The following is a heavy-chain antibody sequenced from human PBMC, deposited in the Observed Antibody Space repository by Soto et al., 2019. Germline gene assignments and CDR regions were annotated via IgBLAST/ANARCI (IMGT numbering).Heavy chain of an antibody. CDR3: ARIVVPGYYYYYYRDV. D-gene: IGHD2-2*01. J-gene: IGHJ6*03. V-gene: IGHV4-59*08. Sequence: SETLSLTCTVSGGSISGYYWSWIRQPPGKRLEWIGYIYYTGSTNYNPSLRSRVTISIDTSKNQFSLQLSSVTAADTAVYFCARIVVPGYYYYYYRDVWGKGTPVTVPS. CDR2: IYYTGST. CDR1: GGSISGYY.